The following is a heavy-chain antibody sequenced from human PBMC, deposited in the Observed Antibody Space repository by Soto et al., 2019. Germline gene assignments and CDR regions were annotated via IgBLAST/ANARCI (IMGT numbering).Heavy chain of an antibody. CDR3: QVFPILSRHYYLAY. D-gene: IGHD2-15*01. Sequence: QVQLVQSGAEVKKPGASVKVSCKASGYTFTSYGISWVRQAPGQGLEWMGWISAYNGNTNYAQTLQGRVTMTTDTATSTAYRELRSLRSDDTAVYYCQVFPILSRHYYLAYWGQGTLVTVSS. V-gene: IGHV1-18*01. J-gene: IGHJ4*02. CDR1: GYTFTSYG. CDR2: ISAYNGNT.